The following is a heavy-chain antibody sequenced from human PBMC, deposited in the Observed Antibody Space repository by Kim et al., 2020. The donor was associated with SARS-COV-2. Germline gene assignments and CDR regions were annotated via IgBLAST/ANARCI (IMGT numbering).Heavy chain of an antibody. D-gene: IGHD3-10*01. CDR3: AKSPYGFGESYFDY. V-gene: IGHV3-9*01. CDR2: ISWNSGSI. J-gene: IGHJ4*02. Sequence: GGSLRLSCAASGFTFDDYAMHWVRQAPGKGLEWVSGISWNSGSIGYADSVKGRFTISRDNAKNSLYLQMNSLRAEDTALYYCAKSPYGFGESYFDYWGQG. CDR1: GFTFDDYA.